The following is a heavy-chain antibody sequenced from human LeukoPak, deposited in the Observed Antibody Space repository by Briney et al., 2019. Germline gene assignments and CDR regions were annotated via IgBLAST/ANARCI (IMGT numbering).Heavy chain of an antibody. D-gene: IGHD6-13*01. Sequence: GGSLRLSCAASGFTFSSYSMNWVRQAPGKGLEWVSSISSSSSYIYYADSVKGRFTISRDNAKNSLYLQMNSLRAEDTAVYYCARDQEGYSSSWYSSGVNGNFQHWGQGTLVTVSS. V-gene: IGHV3-21*01. CDR2: ISSSSSYI. J-gene: IGHJ1*01. CDR3: ARDQEGYSSSWYSSGVNGNFQH. CDR1: GFTFSSYS.